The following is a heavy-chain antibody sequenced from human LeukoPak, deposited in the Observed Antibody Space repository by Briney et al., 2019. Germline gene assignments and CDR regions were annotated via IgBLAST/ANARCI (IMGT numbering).Heavy chain of an antibody. CDR3: AKGYSSSWDYYFDY. Sequence: GGSLRLSCTASGFTFSSYAMHWVRQAPGKGLEWVAVISYDGSNKYYADSVKGRFTISRDNSKNTLYLQMNSLRAEDTAVYYCAKGYSSSWDYYFDYWGQGTLVTVSS. CDR1: GFTFSSYA. V-gene: IGHV3-30-3*01. D-gene: IGHD6-13*01. J-gene: IGHJ4*02. CDR2: ISYDGSNK.